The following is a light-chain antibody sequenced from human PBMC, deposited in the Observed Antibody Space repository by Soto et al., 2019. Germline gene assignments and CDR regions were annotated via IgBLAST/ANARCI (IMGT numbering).Light chain of an antibody. CDR2: GAS. J-gene: IGKJ4*01. CDR1: QSVDSRH. V-gene: IGKV3-20*01. CDR3: QQYGSSLLT. Sequence: EIVLTQSPGTLSLSPGERATLSCRASQSVDSRHLAWYQQKPGQAPSLLIYGASNRATGIPDRFSGSGSGTDFTLTISRLKPEDFAVYYCQQYGSSLLTFGGGTKVEIK.